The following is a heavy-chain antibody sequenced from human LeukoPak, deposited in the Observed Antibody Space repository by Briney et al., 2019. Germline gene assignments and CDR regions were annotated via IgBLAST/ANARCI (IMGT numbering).Heavy chain of an antibody. D-gene: IGHD3-3*01. CDR3: ARFNRGRRLRFLEYYYYMDV. CDR2: IYTSGST. Sequence: PSQTLSLTCTVSGGSISSGSYYWSWIRQPAGKGLELIGRIYTSGSTNYNPSLKSRVTISVDTSKSQFSLKLSSVTAADTAVYYCARFNRGRRLRFLEYYYYMDVWGKGTTVTVSS. CDR1: GGSISSGSYY. V-gene: IGHV4-61*02. J-gene: IGHJ6*03.